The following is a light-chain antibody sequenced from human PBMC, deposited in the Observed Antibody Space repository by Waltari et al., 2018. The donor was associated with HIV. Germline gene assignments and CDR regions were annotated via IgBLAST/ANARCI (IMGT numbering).Light chain of an antibody. V-gene: IGLV1-47*01. CDR3: ASWDDSLSAWL. CDR1: SSNIGSTY. Sequence: QTVLTQPPSASETPGRTIPISCSGTSSNIGSTYVYCYVQRPHMAPKPLIYGKNQGPPGVPCRFAGSKSGTSASLAISDLQSDDEADYYCASWDDSLSAWLFGGGTKLTVL. CDR2: GKN. J-gene: IGLJ3*02.